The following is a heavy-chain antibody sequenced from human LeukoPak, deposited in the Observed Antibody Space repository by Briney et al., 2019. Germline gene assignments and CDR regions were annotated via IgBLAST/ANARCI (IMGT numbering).Heavy chain of an antibody. CDR3: AREDPNYYGMDV. Sequence: GESLRLSCAASGFTVSSNYMSWVRQAPGKGLEWVSIIYSGGRIYYADSVKGRFTISRDNSKNTLYLQMNSLRAEDTAVYYCAREDPNYYGMDVWGQGTTVTVSS. J-gene: IGHJ6*02. CDR1: GFTVSSNY. CDR2: IYSGGRI. V-gene: IGHV3-53*01.